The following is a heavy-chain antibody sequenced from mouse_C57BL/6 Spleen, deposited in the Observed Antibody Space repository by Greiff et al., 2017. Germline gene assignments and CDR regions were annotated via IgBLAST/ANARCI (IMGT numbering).Heavy chain of an antibody. V-gene: IGHV1-50*01. D-gene: IGHD1-1*01. J-gene: IGHJ3*01. CDR1: GYTFTSYW. Sequence: QVQLQQPGAELVKPGASVKLSCKASGYTFTSYWMQWVKQRPGQGLEWIGEIDPSDSYTNYNQKFKGKATLTVDTSSSTAYMQRSSMTSEDSAVYYCASYYGSSSWFAYWGQGTLVTVSA. CDR3: ASYYGSSSWFAY. CDR2: IDPSDSYT.